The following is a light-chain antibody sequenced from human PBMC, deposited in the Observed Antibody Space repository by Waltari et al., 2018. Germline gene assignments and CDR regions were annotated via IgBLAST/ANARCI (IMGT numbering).Light chain of an antibody. CDR1: SSDVGGYDY. CDR3: SSYASSVTHV. CDR2: GVS. J-gene: IGLJ1*01. Sequence: QSALTQPASVSGSPGQSITISCTGTSSDVGGYDYVSWYQQHPGKAPILIIYGVSSRPSGISIRFSGSKSVNTASLTISGLQAEDEADYYCSSYASSVTHVFGTGTKVTVL. V-gene: IGLV2-14*03.